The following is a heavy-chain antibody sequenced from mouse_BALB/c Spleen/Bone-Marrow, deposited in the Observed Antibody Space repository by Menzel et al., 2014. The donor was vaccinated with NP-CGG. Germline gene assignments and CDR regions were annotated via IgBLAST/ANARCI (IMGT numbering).Heavy chain of an antibody. V-gene: IGHV1-85*01. J-gene: IGHJ1*01. D-gene: IGHD1-2*01. CDR2: IFPGDSAT. Sequence: QVHVKQSGVELVKPGASVKLSCRASGNTFTSYVINWVRQRPEQGLEWIGWIFPGDSATKYNEKFKGKATLSIDKSSSTVHMQLSRLTSEDSAVYYCGRSRLRDWYIDVWGAGTTVTISS. CDR3: GRSRLRDWYIDV. CDR1: GNTFTSYV.